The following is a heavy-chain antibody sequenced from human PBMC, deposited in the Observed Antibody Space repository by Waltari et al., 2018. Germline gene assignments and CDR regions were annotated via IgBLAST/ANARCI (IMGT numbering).Heavy chain of an antibody. V-gene: IGHV3-74*03. J-gene: IGHJ4*02. CDR3: TRNPGY. Sequence: EVQLVNSGGGLVQTGGSLGLSCAASDFFHYHWLDWVRQAPGKGLVWVSRMKTDGTSITYADSVKGRFTISRDSAKNTYYLQMNSLRAEDTAVYYCTRNPGYWGQGTLVTVSS. CDR1: DFFHYHW. CDR2: MKTDGTSI.